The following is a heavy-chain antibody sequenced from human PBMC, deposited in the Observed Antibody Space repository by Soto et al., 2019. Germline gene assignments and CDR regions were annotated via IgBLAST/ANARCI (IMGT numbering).Heavy chain of an antibody. CDR2: ISSSSSYI. Sequence: PGGSLRLSCAASGFTFSSYSMNWVRQAPGKGLEWVSSISSSSSYIYYADSVKGRFTISRDNAKNSLYLQMNSLRAEDTAVYFCAKTNGGNYPFDYWGQGTLVTVSS. V-gene: IGHV3-21*04. CDR3: AKTNGGNYPFDY. CDR1: GFTFSSYS. J-gene: IGHJ4*02. D-gene: IGHD1-26*01.